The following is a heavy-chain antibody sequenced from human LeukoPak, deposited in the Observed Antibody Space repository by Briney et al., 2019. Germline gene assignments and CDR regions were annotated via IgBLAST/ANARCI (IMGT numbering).Heavy chain of an antibody. D-gene: IGHD4-17*01. CDR3: ARKKIRSDAFDI. V-gene: IGHV1-8*01. CDR2: MNPNSGNT. Sequence: ASVKVSRKASGYTFTSYDINWVRQATGQGLEWMGWMNPNSGNTGYAQKFQGRVTMTRNTSISTAYMELSSLRSEDTAVHYCARKKIRSDAFDIWGQGTMVTVSS. J-gene: IGHJ3*02. CDR1: GYTFTSYD.